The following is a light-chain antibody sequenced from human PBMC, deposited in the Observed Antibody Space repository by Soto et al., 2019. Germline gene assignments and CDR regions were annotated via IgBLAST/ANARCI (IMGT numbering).Light chain of an antibody. V-gene: IGKV1-6*01. J-gene: IGKJ1*01. CDR1: QGIRND. CDR2: AAS. CDR3: LQDYNYPKT. Sequence: ALQMTQSPSSLSASVGDRVTITCRASQGIRNDLGWYQQKPGKAPKLLIYAASSLQSGVPSRFSGSGSGTDFSLTISSLQPEDFATYYCLQDYNYPKTFGQGTKVEIK.